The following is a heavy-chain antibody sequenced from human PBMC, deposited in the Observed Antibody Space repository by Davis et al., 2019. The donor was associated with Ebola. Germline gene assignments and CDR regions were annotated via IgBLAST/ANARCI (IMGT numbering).Heavy chain of an antibody. V-gene: IGHV3-53*01. Sequence: GESLKISCAASGFTVSSNYMSWVRQAPGKGLEWVSVIYSGGSTYYADSVKGRFTISRDNSKNTLYLQMNSLRAEDTAVYYCAKWSVGASNWGQGTLVTVSS. J-gene: IGHJ4*02. CDR1: GFTVSSNY. CDR2: IYSGGST. CDR3: AKWSVGASN. D-gene: IGHD1-26*01.